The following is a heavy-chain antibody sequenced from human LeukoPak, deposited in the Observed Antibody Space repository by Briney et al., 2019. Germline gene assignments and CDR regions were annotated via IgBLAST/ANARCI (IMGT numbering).Heavy chain of an antibody. CDR3: AKERGYYYDSSGLYP. D-gene: IGHD3-22*01. V-gene: IGHV3-33*06. J-gene: IGHJ5*02. Sequence: PGGSLRLSCAASGFTFSSYGMHWVRQAPGKGLEWVAVIWHDGSNKYYADSVKGRFTISRDNSKNTLYLQMNSLGAEDTAVYYCAKERGYYYDSSGLYPWGQGTLVTDSS. CDR1: GFTFSSYG. CDR2: IWHDGSNK.